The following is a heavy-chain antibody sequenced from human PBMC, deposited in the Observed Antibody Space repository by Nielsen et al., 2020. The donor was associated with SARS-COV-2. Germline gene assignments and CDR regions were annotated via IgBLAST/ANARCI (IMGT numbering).Heavy chain of an antibody. J-gene: IGHJ5*02. CDR2: IYPGDSDT. D-gene: IGHD3-3*01. CDR3: ATSYDFWSGYLDP. V-gene: IGHV5-51*01. Sequence: GESLKISCKGSGYSFTSYWIGRVRQMPGKGLEWMGIIYPGDSDTRYSPSFQGQVTISADKSISTAYLQWSSLKASDTAMYYCATSYDFWSGYLDPWGQGTLVTVSS. CDR1: GYSFTSYW.